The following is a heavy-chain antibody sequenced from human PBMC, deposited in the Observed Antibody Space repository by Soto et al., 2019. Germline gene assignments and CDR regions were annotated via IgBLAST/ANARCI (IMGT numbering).Heavy chain of an antibody. Sequence: PSETLSLTCAVSGYSISSGYYWGWIRQPPGKGLEWIGSIYHSGSTYYNPSLKSRVTISVDTSKNQFSLKLSSVTAADTAVYYCARDLPRKLTGTLDYWGQGTLVTVSS. CDR2: IYHSGST. CDR1: GYSISSGYY. J-gene: IGHJ4*02. D-gene: IGHD1-20*01. V-gene: IGHV4-38-2*02. CDR3: ARDLPRKLTGTLDY.